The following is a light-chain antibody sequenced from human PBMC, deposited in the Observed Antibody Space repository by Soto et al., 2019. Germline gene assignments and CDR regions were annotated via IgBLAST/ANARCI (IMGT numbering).Light chain of an antibody. CDR2: GAS. V-gene: IGKV3D-15*01. J-gene: IGKJ5*01. CDR1: QSVINN. CDR3: QKYNNWPIT. Sequence: EIVLTQSPGTLSLSPGEIATLSCSASQSVINNYLAWYQQKPGQAPRLLIYGASNRATGIPDRFSGSGSGTEFTLTISSLQSEDFAVYYCQKYNNWPITFGQGTRLEIK.